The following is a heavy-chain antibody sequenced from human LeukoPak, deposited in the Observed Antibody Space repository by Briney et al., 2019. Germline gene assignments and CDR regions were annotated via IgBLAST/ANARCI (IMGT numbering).Heavy chain of an antibody. CDR1: GFTFSNAW. CDR3: TTDLPGPKYYYDSSGSLSDY. J-gene: IGHJ4*02. Sequence: GGSLRLSCAASGFTFSNAWMSWVRQAPGKGLEWVGRIKSKTDGGTTDYAAPVKGRFTISRDDSKNTLYLQMNSLKTEDTAIYYCTTDLPGPKYYYDSSGSLSDYWGQGTLVTVFS. V-gene: IGHV3-15*01. D-gene: IGHD3-22*01. CDR2: IKSKTDGGTT.